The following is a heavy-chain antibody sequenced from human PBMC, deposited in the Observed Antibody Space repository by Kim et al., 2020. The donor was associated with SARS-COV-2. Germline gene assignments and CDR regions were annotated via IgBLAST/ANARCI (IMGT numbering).Heavy chain of an antibody. V-gene: IGHV1-69*01. CDR3: ARSNSGSYYSLGMDV. J-gene: IGHJ6*02. D-gene: IGHD3-10*01. Sequence: QKFQGRVTITADESTSTAYMERSSLRSEDTAVYYCARSNSGSYYSLGMDVWGQGTTVTVSS.